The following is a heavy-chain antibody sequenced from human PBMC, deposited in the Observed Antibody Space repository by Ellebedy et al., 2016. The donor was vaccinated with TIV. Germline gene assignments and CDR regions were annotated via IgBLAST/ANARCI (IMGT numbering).Heavy chain of an antibody. CDR1: GDSISSSSYY. CDR2: IYYSGVT. V-gene: IGHV4-39*07. J-gene: IGHJ4*02. Sequence: MPSETLSLTCNVPGDSISSSSYYWVWIRQPPGKGQEWIGSIYYSGVTYSNPSLRSRVTISVVPSKNQFSLKLRSVTAADTAVYFCARESSLAVAGFYWGQGTLVTVSS. CDR3: ARESSLAVAGFY. D-gene: IGHD6-13*01.